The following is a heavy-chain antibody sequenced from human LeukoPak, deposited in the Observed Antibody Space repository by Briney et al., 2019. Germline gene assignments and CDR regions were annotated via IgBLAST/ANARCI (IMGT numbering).Heavy chain of an antibody. CDR1: GGTFSSYA. J-gene: IGHJ4*02. CDR2: IIPIFGTA. CDR3: AREGAGAHYFDY. Sequence: GASVKVSCTASGGTFSSYAISWVRQAPGQGLEWMGGIIPIFGTANYAQKFQGRVTITADESTSTAYMELSSLRSEDTAVYYCAREGAGAHYFDYWGQGTLVTVSS. D-gene: IGHD1-26*01. V-gene: IGHV1-69*13.